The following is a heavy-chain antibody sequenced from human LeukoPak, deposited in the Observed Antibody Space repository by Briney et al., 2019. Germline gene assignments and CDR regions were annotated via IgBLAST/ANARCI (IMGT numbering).Heavy chain of an antibody. CDR2: IYYSGST. D-gene: IGHD5-18*01. CDR3: AGDTRYSYGDDAFDI. J-gene: IGHJ3*02. V-gene: IGHV4-59*01. CDR1: GGSLSSYY. Sequence: SETLSLTCTVSGGSLSSYYWSWIRQPPGKGLEWIGYIYYSGSTNYNPSLKSRVTISVDTSKNQFSLKRGPWTAGDTAVYSFAGDTRYSYGDDAFDIWRQGPMVSVS.